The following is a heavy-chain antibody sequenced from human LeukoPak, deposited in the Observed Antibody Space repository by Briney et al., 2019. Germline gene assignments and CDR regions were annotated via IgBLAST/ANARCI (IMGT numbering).Heavy chain of an antibody. CDR2: INPNSGGR. J-gene: IGHJ6*03. Sequence: ASVMVSCKASGYTFTGYYMHLVRQAPVQGLEWMGWINPNSGGRNYAQKFQGRVTMTRDTSISTAYMELSRLRSDDTAVYYCARPYYYGSGNYYYYMDVWGKGTTVTVSS. CDR3: ARPYYYGSGNYYYYMDV. D-gene: IGHD3-10*01. CDR1: GYTFTGYY. V-gene: IGHV1-2*02.